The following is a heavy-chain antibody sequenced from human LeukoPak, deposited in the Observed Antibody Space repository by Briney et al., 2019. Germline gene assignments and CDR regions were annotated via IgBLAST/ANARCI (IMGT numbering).Heavy chain of an antibody. CDR2: ISPSSTYT. D-gene: IGHD6-13*01. CDR1: GGSISSYY. Sequence: LSLTCTVSGGSISSYYWSWIRQPPGKGLEWVSYISPSSTYTNHADSVKGRFSISRDNAKNSLFLQMNSLRAEDTAVYYCARGSIAAAGLFDPWGQGTLVTVSS. V-gene: IGHV3-11*05. J-gene: IGHJ5*02. CDR3: ARGSIAAAGLFDP.